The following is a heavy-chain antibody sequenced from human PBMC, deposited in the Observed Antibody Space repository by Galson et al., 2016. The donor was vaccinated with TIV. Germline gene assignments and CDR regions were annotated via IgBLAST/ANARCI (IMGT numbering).Heavy chain of an antibody. Sequence: SVKVSCKAPGGTFSSYAISWVRQAPGQGLEWMGGIIGMFGTTNYAQKFQGRVTITADEFTSTAYMELISLTSEDTAVYYCARGSTYYHDTLASWGQGTRVTVSS. CDR1: GGTFSSYA. CDR3: ARGSTYYHDTLAS. J-gene: IGHJ4*02. CDR2: IIGMFGTT. D-gene: IGHD3-9*01. V-gene: IGHV1-69*13.